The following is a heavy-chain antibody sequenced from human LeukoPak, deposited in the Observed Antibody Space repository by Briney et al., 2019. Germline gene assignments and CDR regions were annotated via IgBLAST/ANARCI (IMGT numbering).Heavy chain of an antibody. CDR1: RFSFKYYY. CDR3: ATSLPRDWNLDY. D-gene: IGHD1-1*01. CDR2: LNPNTGVT. J-gene: IGHJ4*02. Sequence: ASVKVSCKASRFSFKYYYIHWVRLAPGQGLEWMGWLNPNTGVTKSAQRFQGRVSMTRDTSNNTAHMELSRLRSDDTAVYYCATSLPRDWNLDYWTQVTLVSVPS. V-gene: IGHV1-2*02.